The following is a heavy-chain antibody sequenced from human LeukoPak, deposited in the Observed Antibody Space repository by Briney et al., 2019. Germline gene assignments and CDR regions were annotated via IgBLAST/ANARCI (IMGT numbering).Heavy chain of an antibody. V-gene: IGHV4-59*01. D-gene: IGHD1-7*01. CDR3: AREYNWNYGDAFDI. Sequence: SSETLSLTCTVSGGSISSYYWSWIRQPPGKGLEWIGYIYYSGSTNYNPSLKSRVTISVDTSKNQFSLKLSSVTAADTAVYYCAREYNWNYGDAFDIWGQGTMVTVSS. CDR2: IYYSGST. CDR1: GGSISSYY. J-gene: IGHJ3*02.